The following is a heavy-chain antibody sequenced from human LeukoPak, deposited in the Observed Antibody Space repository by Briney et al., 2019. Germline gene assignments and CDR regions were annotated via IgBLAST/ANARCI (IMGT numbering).Heavy chain of an antibody. Sequence: SETLSLTCTVSGGSIRSYYWSRIRQPPGKGLEWIGSIYYTGSTDYNPSLKSRVTISVDMSNNQFSLKLSSVTAADTAVYYCARRDGYTLPYDYWGQGTLVTVSS. V-gene: IGHV4-59*01. D-gene: IGHD5-24*01. CDR1: GGSIRSYY. J-gene: IGHJ4*02. CDR2: IYYTGST. CDR3: ARRDGYTLPYDY.